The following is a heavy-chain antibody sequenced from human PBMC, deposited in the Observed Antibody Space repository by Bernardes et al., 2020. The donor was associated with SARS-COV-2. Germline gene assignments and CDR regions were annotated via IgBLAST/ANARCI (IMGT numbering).Heavy chain of an antibody. J-gene: IGHJ4*02. CDR2: ISNSGSTT. D-gene: IGHD3-3*01. CDR3: ARTNYDFWSGYFDF. CDR1: GFTFSDYY. Sequence: GGSLRLSCAASGFTFSDYYMSWIRQAPGKGLEWLSYISNSGSTTYYADSVKGRFTVSRDNAKNSLYLQMNSLRAEDTALYYCARTNYDFWSGYFDFWGQGTLVTVSS. V-gene: IGHV3-11*01.